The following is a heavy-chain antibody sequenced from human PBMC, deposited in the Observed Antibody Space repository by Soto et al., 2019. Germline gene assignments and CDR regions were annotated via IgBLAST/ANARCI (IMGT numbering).Heavy chain of an antibody. CDR3: ARVVVAWSYTFDI. V-gene: IGHV4-31*03. D-gene: IGHD2-15*01. CDR2: IYYSGST. Sequence: PSETLSLTCTVSGGSISSGGYYWSWIRQHPGKGLEWIGYIYYSGSTYHNPSLKSRVTISVDTSKNQFSLKLSSVTAADTAVYYCARVVVAWSYTFDIWGQGTMVTVSS. J-gene: IGHJ3*02. CDR1: GGSISSGGYY.